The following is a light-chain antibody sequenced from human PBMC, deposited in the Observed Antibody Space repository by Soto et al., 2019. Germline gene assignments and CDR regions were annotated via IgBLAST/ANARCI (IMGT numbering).Light chain of an antibody. V-gene: IGLV2-8*01. Sequence: QSALTQPPSASGSPGQSVTISCTGTSSDIGGYDHVSWYRQDPGKAPKVMIYEVTKRPSGVPDRFSGSKAGNTASLTVFGLQSEDEANYYCGSFAGPVWVFGGGTKLPVL. CDR2: EVT. CDR1: SSDIGGYDH. J-gene: IGLJ3*02. CDR3: GSFAGPVWV.